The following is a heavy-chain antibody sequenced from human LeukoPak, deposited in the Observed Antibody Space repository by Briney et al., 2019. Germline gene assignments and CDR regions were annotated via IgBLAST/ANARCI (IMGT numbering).Heavy chain of an antibody. V-gene: IGHV3-23*01. CDR2: INSGGST. CDR3: AKDWPSEWQQMPDYDAFDI. J-gene: IGHJ3*02. CDR1: GYTFSTYV. Sequence: PGGSLRLTCAASGYTFSTYVMRGVRQAPGKGLEWVSAINSGGSTYYADSLKGRFTISRDNSKNTLYLQMNSLRADDTAVYYCAKDWPSEWQQMPDYDAFDIWGQATMVTVSS. D-gene: IGHD3-3*01.